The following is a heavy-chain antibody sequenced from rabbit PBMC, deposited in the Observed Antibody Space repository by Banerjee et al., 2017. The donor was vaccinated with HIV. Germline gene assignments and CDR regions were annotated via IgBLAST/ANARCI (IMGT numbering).Heavy chain of an antibody. CDR2: IYTGSSGST. CDR3: ARYAMGGVGYDL. V-gene: IGHV1S40*01. D-gene: IGHD3-1*01. Sequence: QSLEESGGDLVKPGASLTLTCTASGFTLSSYWMCWVRQAPGKGLEWIGCIYTGSSGSTHYASWAKGRFTISKTSSTTVTLQLNSLTAADTATYFCARYAMGGVGYDLWGPGTLVTVS. CDR1: GFTLSSYW. J-gene: IGHJ4*01.